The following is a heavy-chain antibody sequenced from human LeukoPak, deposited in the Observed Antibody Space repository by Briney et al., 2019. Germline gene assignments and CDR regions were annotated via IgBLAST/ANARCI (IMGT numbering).Heavy chain of an antibody. J-gene: IGHJ6*03. CDR2: IIPMFGTA. CDR3: ARGAGRRSGSYYNNYYYYYMDV. CDR1: GGTFSSYT. Sequence: GASVKVSCKASGGTFSSYTISWVRQAPGQGLEWMGGIIPMFGTANYAQKFQGRVTITADESTSTAYMELSSLRYEDTAVYYCARGAGRRSGSYYNNYYYYYMDVWGKGTTVPISS. V-gene: IGHV1-69*13. D-gene: IGHD3-10*01.